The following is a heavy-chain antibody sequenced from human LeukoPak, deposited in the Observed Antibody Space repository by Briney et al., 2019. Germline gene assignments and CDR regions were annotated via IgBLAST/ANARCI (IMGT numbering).Heavy chain of an antibody. D-gene: IGHD1-26*01. CDR1: GFTVSNNY. CDR2: IYSGGRT. Sequence: PGGSLRLSCAASGFTVSNNYMNWVRQAPGKGLEWVSVIYSGGRTYYADSAKGRFTISRDIFKNTVYLQMNSLRAEDAAVYYCAREGATTAFDYWGQGTLVTVSS. CDR3: AREGATTAFDY. V-gene: IGHV3-53*01. J-gene: IGHJ4*02.